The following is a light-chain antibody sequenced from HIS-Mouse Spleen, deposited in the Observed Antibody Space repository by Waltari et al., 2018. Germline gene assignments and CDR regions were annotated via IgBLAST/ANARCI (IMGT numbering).Light chain of an antibody. CDR3: YSTDSSGNHRV. CDR2: EDS. Sequence: SYELTQPPSVSVSPGQTARIPCPGEALPKKNAYLYQQKSGQAPVLVIYEDSKRPSGIPERFSGSSSGKMATLTISGAQVEDEADYYCYSTDSSGNHRVFGGGTKLTVL. J-gene: IGLJ2*01. CDR1: ALPKKN. V-gene: IGLV3-10*01.